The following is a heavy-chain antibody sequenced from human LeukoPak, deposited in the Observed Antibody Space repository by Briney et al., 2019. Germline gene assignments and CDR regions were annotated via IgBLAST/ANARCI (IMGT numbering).Heavy chain of an antibody. Sequence: ASVKVSCKAPGNTFTGYFIHWVRQAPGRGFEWMGWNNPNSGGANYAQKFQGRVSVTRDTSINTAFMELSSLRSVDTAVYYCASLDAFDMWGQGTMVTVSS. J-gene: IGHJ3*02. CDR3: ASLDAFDM. CDR1: GNTFTGYF. CDR2: NNPNSGGA. V-gene: IGHV1-2*02.